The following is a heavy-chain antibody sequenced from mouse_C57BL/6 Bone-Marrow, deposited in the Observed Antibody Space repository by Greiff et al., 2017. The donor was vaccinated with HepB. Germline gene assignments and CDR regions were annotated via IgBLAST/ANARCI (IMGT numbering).Heavy chain of an antibody. CDR1: GYTFTSYW. J-gene: IGHJ3*01. D-gene: IGHD2-4*01. V-gene: IGHV1-7*01. CDR3: ASIYYDYDVGAY. CDR2: INPSSGYT. Sequence: QVQLKESGAELAKPGASVKLSCKASGYTFTSYWMHWVKQRPGQGLEWIGYINPSSGYTKYNQKFKDKATLTADKSSSTAYMQLSSLTYEDSAVYYCASIYYDYDVGAYWGQGTLVTVSA.